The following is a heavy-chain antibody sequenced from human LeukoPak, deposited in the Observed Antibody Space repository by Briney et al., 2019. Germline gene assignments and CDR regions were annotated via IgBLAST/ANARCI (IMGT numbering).Heavy chain of an antibody. J-gene: IGHJ4*02. D-gene: IGHD3-22*01. V-gene: IGHV3-48*03. CDR2: FAGSDTTT. CDR1: GFDFGAYE. CDR3: TTLGYHLDS. Sequence: AGSLRLSCAASGFDFGAYEMNWVRQAPGKGLEWVAYFAGSDTTTYYADSVKGRFTISRDNARNSLYLQMNSLRAEDTALYYCTTLGYHLDSWGQGTLVPVSS.